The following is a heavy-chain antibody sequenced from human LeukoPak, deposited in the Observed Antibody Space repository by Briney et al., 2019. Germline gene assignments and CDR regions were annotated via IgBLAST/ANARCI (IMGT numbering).Heavy chain of an antibody. J-gene: IGHJ6*03. CDR2: IYYSGST. D-gene: IGHD3-16*01. CDR1: GGSISSSSYY. Sequence: PSETLSLTCTVSGGSISSSSYYWGWIRQPPGKGREWIGSIYYSGSTYYNPSLKSRVTISVDTSKNQFSLKLSSVTAADTAVYYCASGGPTQAGFEAADYDYYMDAWGKGTTVSVSS. V-gene: IGHV4-39*01. CDR3: ASGGPTQAGFEAADYDYYMDA.